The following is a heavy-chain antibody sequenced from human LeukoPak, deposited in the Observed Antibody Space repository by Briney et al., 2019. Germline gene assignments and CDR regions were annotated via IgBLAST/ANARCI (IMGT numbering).Heavy chain of an antibody. Sequence: GGSLRLSCAASGFTFSIYSMNWVRQAPGKGLEWVAYITRSSTTIYYADSVKGRFTISRDNSKNTLYLQMNSLRVEDTAIYYCAKDQYSSGWYFDSWGPGTLVTVSS. CDR3: AKDQYSSGWYFDS. D-gene: IGHD6-19*01. V-gene: IGHV3-48*01. CDR2: ITRSSTTI. CDR1: GFTFSIYS. J-gene: IGHJ4*02.